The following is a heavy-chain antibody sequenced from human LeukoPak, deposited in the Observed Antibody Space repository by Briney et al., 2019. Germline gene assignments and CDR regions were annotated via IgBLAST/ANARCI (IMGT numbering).Heavy chain of an antibody. J-gene: IGHJ3*02. V-gene: IGHV3-7*04. CDR1: GFTFSSYA. CDR2: IKQGGSEK. CDR3: ARASEGAFDI. Sequence: GGSLRLSCAASGFTFSSYAMSWVRQAPGKGLEWVANIKQGGSEKYYVGSVKGRFTISRDNAKNSLYLQMNTLRVEDTAVYYCARASEGAFDIWGQGTMVTVSS.